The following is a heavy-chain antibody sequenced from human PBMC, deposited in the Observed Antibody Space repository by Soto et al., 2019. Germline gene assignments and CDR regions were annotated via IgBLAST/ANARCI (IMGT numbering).Heavy chain of an antibody. CDR1: GLTVSSNY. CDR2: MYDTGGT. V-gene: IGHV3-66*01. D-gene: IGHD3-16*01. Sequence: EVQLMESGGGLVQPGGSLRLSCAASGLTVSSNYMSWVRQAPGKGLEWVSRMYDTGGTYYADSVKGRFIISRDNSQNTMYLLMNSLRVEDTAVHYCMRGPGHLGGDYGHRRAYWCQGTLVSVSS. J-gene: IGHJ4*02. CDR3: MRGPGHLGGDYGHRRAY.